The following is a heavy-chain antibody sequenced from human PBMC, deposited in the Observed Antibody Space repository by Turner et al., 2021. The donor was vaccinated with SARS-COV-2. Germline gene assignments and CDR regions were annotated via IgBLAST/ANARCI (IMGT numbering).Heavy chain of an antibody. J-gene: IGHJ5*02. CDR1: GYTFTSYD. CDR3: ARSYHTSNGILNWFDP. D-gene: IGHD1-20*01. V-gene: IGHV1-18*01. CDR2: ISPYNGNT. Sequence: QVQLVQSGAEVKKPGASVKVSCKASGYTFTSYDISWVRQAPGQGLEWMGWISPYNGNTNYAQKLQGRVTMTTETSTNTAYMELRSLRSDDTAVYYCARSYHTSNGILNWFDPWGQGTLVTVSS.